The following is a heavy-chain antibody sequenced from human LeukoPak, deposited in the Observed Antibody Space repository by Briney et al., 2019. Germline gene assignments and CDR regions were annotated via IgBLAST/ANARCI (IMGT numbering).Heavy chain of an antibody. J-gene: IGHJ5*02. D-gene: IGHD3-16*01. Sequence: ASVKVSCKASGYTFTSYGISWVRQAPGQGLEWMGGIIPIFGTANYAQKFQGRVTITADESTSTAYMELSSLRSEDTAVYYCARYTGDGFDPWGQGTLVTVSS. V-gene: IGHV1-69*13. CDR2: IIPIFGTA. CDR3: ARYTGDGFDP. CDR1: GYTFTSYG.